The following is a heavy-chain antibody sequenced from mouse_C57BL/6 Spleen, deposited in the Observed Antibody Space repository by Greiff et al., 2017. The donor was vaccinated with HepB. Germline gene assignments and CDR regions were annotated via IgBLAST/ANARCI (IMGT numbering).Heavy chain of an antibody. CDR1: GYTFTSYW. CDR3: ARGEARGNYFDY. CDR2: IHPNSGTT. J-gene: IGHJ2*01. D-gene: IGHD3-1*01. V-gene: IGHV1-64*01. Sequence: QVQLQQPGAELVKPGASVKLSCKASGYTFTSYWMHWVKQRPGQGLEWIGMIHPNSGTTNYNEKFRSKATLTVDKSSSTAYMQLSSLTSEDSSVYFGARGEARGNYFDYWGQGTTLTVSS.